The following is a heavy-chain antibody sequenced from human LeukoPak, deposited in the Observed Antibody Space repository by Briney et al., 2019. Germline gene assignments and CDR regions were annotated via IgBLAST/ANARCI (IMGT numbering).Heavy chain of an antibody. CDR3: AGGHSGHVY. CDR1: GFTFTSDW. CDR2: IAQDGGDK. V-gene: IGHV3-7*04. J-gene: IGHJ4*02. D-gene: IGHD5-12*01. Sequence: GGSLRLSCAASGFTFTSDWMTWVRQAPGKGLEWVANIAQDGGDKYYVGSVRGRFTISRDNAKNSLYLLMNSLRAEDTAIYYCAGGHSGHVYWGQGTLVTVSS.